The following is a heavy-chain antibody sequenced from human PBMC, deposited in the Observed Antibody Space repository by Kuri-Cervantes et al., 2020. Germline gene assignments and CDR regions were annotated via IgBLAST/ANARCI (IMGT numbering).Heavy chain of an antibody. V-gene: IGHV3-23*01. J-gene: IGHJ5*02. Sequence: GESLKISCAASGFTFSSYSMNWVRQAPGKGLEWVSAISGSGGSTYYADSVKGRFTISRDNSKNTLYLQMNSLRAEDTAVYYCAKHKISVGRGETDPWGQGTLVTVSS. CDR1: GFTFSSYS. CDR3: AKHKISVGRGETDP. CDR2: ISGSGGST. D-gene: IGHD3-10*01.